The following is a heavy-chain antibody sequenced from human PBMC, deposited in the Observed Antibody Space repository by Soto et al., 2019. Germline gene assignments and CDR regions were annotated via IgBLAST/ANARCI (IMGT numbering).Heavy chain of an antibody. CDR3: ARGGRYSSSWYYAY. CDR1: GGSFSGYY. Sequence: SETLSLTCAVYGGSFSGYYWSWIRQPPGKGLEWIGEINHSGSTNYNPSLKSRVTISVDTSKNQFSLKLSSVTAADTAVYYCARGGRYSSSWYYAYWGQGTLVTVSS. D-gene: IGHD6-13*01. V-gene: IGHV4-34*01. CDR2: INHSGST. J-gene: IGHJ4*02.